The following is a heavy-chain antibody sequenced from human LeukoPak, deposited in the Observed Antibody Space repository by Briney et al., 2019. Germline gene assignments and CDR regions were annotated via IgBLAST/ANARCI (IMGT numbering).Heavy chain of an antibody. CDR1: GFTVSSNY. V-gene: IGHV3-66*01. Sequence: PGGSLRLSCAASGFTVSSNYMSWVRQAPGKGLEWVSIIYSGGRTYYADSVKGRFTISRDNSKNTVYLQMNSLRAEDTAVYYCAREPGITTGGTADDYWGQGTLVTVSS. CDR2: IYSGGRT. CDR3: AREPGITTGGTADDY. J-gene: IGHJ4*02. D-gene: IGHD6-13*01.